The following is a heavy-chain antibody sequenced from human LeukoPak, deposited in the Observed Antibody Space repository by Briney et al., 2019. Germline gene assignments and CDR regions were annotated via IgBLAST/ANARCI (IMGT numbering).Heavy chain of an antibody. V-gene: IGHV4-61*02. CDR3: ARVGGSSYGQFDY. CDR2: IYTTGST. Sequence: SQTLSLTCTVSGGSISSGSYYWNWIRQPAGKGLEWIGRIYTTGSTNYNPSLKSRVTISVDTSKNQFSLNLNSVTAADPAVYYCARVGGSSYGQFDYWGQGTLVTVSS. J-gene: IGHJ4*02. D-gene: IGHD5-18*01. CDR1: GGSISSGSYY.